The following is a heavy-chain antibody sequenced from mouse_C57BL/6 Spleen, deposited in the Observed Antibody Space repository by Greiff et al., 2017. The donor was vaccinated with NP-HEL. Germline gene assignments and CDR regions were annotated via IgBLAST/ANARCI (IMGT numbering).Heavy chain of an antibody. CDR2: ISYSGST. V-gene: IGHV3-8*01. D-gene: IGHD2-1*01. CDR1: GYSITSDY. J-gene: IGHJ1*03. Sequence: EVQLVESGPGLAKPSQTLSLTCSVTGYSITSDYWNWIRKFPGNKLEYMGYISYSGSTYYNPSLKSRISITRDTSKNQYYLQLHSVTTEDTATYYCARYRVYYGTNWYFDVWGTGTTVTVSS. CDR3: ARYRVYYGTNWYFDV.